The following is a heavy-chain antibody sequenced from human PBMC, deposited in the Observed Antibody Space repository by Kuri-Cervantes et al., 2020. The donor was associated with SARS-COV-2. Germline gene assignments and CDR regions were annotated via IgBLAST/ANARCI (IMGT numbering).Heavy chain of an antibody. J-gene: IGHJ4*03. CDR1: GGSISSGSYY. D-gene: IGHD4-17*01. V-gene: IGHV4-61*09. CDR3: ARDYGDY. CDR2: IYTSGST. Sequence: SETLSLTCTVSGGSISSGSYYWSWIRQPAGKGLEWIGYIYTSGSTNYNPSLKSRVTMSVDSSKNQFSLKLSSVTAADTAVYYCARDYGDYWGQGTMVTVSS.